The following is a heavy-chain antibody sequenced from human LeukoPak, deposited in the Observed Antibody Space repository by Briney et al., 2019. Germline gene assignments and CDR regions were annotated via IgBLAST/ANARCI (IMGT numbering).Heavy chain of an antibody. Sequence: ASVKVSCKASGYTFTGYYMHWVRQAPGQGLEWMGWINPNSGGTNYAQKFHGRVTMTRDTSISTAYMGLSRLRSDDTAVYYCARGHSSGWYVDYWGQGTLVTVSS. CDR3: ARGHSSGWYVDY. D-gene: IGHD6-19*01. V-gene: IGHV1-2*02. CDR1: GYTFTGYY. CDR2: INPNSGGT. J-gene: IGHJ4*02.